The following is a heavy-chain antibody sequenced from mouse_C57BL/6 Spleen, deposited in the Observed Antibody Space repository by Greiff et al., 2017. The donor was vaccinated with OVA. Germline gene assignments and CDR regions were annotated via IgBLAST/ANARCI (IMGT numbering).Heavy chain of an antibody. CDR3: ARLQIYDGYYYFDY. CDR1: GFTFSSYG. V-gene: IGHV5-6*01. D-gene: IGHD2-3*01. J-gene: IGHJ2*01. CDR2: ISSGGSYT. Sequence: EVMLVESRGDLVKPGGSLKLSCAASGFTFSSYGMSWVRQTPDKRLEWVATISSGGSYTYYPDSVKGRFTISRDNAKNTLYLQMSSLKSEDTAMYYCARLQIYDGYYYFDYWGQGTTLTVSS.